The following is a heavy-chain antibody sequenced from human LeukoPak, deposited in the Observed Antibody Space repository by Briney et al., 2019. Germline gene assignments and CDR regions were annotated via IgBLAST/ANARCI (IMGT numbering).Heavy chain of an antibody. CDR2: INSDGSST. CDR3: ARERVTMARGAINYYGMDV. D-gene: IGHD3-10*01. Sequence: GGSLRLSCAASGFTFSSYWMHWVRQAPGKGLVWVSRINSDGSSTSYADSVKGRFTISRDNAKNTLYLQMNSLRAEDTAVYYCARERVTMARGAINYYGMDVWGQGTTVTVSS. V-gene: IGHV3-74*01. J-gene: IGHJ6*02. CDR1: GFTFSSYW.